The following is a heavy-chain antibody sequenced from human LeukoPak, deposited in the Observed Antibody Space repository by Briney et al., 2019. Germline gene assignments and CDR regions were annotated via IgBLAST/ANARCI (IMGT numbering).Heavy chain of an antibody. J-gene: IGHJ4*02. CDR2: IIPIFGTA. CDR1: GGTFSSYA. V-gene: IGHV1-69*13. CDR3: ARAGRITTVRGPSSGGLDY. D-gene: IGHD3-10*01. Sequence: SVKVSCKASGGTFSSYAISWVRRAPGQGLEWMGGIIPIFGTANYAQKFQGRVTITADESTSTAYMELSSLRSEDTAVYYCARAGRITTVRGPSSGGLDYWGQGTLVTVSS.